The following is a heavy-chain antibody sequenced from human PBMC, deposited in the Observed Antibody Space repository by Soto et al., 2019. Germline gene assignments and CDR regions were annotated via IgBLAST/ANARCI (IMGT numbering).Heavy chain of an antibody. CDR1: GLTLTTYS. CDR2: INKNGFTI. V-gene: IGHV3-48*02. D-gene: IGHD6-19*01. CDR3: ARGAVTGTSLFDY. Sequence: GGSLRLSCAVFGLTLTTYSMNGVRKSPGKGLEWISFINKNGFTIYYADSVKGRFTISRDYAKNSLYLQMDSLRHEDTAVYYCARGAVTGTSLFDYWGLGTLVTVSS. J-gene: IGHJ4*02.